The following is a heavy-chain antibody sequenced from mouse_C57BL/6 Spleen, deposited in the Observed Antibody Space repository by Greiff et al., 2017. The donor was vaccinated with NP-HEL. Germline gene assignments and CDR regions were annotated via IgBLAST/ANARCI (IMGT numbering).Heavy chain of an antibody. CDR3: ARRTTGTGAMDY. D-gene: IGHD4-1*01. CDR1: GFTFSDYG. V-gene: IGHV5-17*01. J-gene: IGHJ4*01. Sequence: DVMLVESGGGLVKPGGSLKLSCAASGFTFSDYGMHWVRQAPEKGLEWVAYISSGSSTIYYADTVKGRFTISRDNAKNTLFLQMTSLRSEDTAMYYCARRTTGTGAMDYWGQGTSVTVSS. CDR2: ISSGSSTI.